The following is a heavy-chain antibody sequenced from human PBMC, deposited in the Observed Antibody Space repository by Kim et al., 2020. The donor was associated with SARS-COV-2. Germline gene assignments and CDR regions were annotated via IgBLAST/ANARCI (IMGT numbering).Heavy chain of an antibody. V-gene: IGHV1-69*13. J-gene: IGHJ4*02. CDR2: IIPIFGTA. Sequence: SVKVSCKASGGTFSSYAISWVRQAPGQGLEWMGGIIPIFGTANYAQKFQGRVTITADESTSTAYMELSSLRSEDTAVYYCARGGVDVVVVPADLYYFDYWGQGTLVTVSS. D-gene: IGHD2-2*01. CDR1: GGTFSSYA. CDR3: ARGGVDVVVVPADLYYFDY.